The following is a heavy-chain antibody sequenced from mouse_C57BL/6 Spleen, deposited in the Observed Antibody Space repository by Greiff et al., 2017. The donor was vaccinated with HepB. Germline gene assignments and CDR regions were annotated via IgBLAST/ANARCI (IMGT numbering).Heavy chain of an antibody. CDR3: ARRDYYGSSSLFAY. CDR2: ISSGSSTI. CDR1: GFTFSDYG. D-gene: IGHD1-1*01. Sequence: DVKLVESGGGLVKPGGSLKLSCAASGFTFSDYGMHWVRQAPEKGLEWVAYISSGSSTIYYADTVKGRFTISRDNAKYTLFLQMTSLRSEDTAMYYCARRDYYGSSSLFAYWGQGTLVTVSA. J-gene: IGHJ3*01. V-gene: IGHV5-17*01.